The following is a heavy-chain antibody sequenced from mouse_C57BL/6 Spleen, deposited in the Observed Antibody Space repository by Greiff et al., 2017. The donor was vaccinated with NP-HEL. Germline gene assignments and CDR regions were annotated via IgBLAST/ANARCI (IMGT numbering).Heavy chain of an antibody. V-gene: IGHV6-6*01. CDR3: TRPGYSNSFDY. CDR2: IRNKANNHAT. J-gene: IGHJ2*01. CDR1: GFTFSDAW. Sequence: EVQVVESGGGLVQPGGSMKLSCAASGFTFSDAWMDWVRQSPEKGLEWVAEIRNKANNHATYYAESVKGRFTISRDDSKSSVYLQMNSLRAEDTGIYYCTRPGYSNSFDYWGQGTTLTVSS. D-gene: IGHD2-5*01.